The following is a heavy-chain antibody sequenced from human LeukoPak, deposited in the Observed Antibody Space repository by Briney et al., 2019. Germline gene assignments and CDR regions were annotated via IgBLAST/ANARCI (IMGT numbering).Heavy chain of an antibody. CDR1: GFTFSSYW. D-gene: IGHD3-16*02. CDR3: ARDIGNYFDF. J-gene: IGHJ4*02. V-gene: IGHV3-74*01. Sequence: GGSLRLSCAASGFTFSSYWIHWVRQAPGKGLVWVSRIDSDGSTRTYADSVKGRFTISRDNAKNTLYLQMNSLRAEDTAVYYCARDIGNYFDFWGQGTLVTVSS. CDR2: IDSDGSTR.